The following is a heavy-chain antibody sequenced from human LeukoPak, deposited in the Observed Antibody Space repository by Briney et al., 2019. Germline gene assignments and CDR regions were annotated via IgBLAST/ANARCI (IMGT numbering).Heavy chain of an antibody. D-gene: IGHD1-14*01. CDR1: GDSVSSNSAA. CDR3: ARDPGPDSGYYYGMDV. Sequence: SQTLSLTCAISGDSVSSNSAAWNWIRQSPSRGLEWLGRTYYRSKWYNDYAVSVKSRITINPDTSKNQFSLKLSSVTAADTAVYYCARDPGPDSGYYYGMDVWGQGTTVTVSS. V-gene: IGHV6-1*01. J-gene: IGHJ6*02. CDR2: TYYRSKWYN.